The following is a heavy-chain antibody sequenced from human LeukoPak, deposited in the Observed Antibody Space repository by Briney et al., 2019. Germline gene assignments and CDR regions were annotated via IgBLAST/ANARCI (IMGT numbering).Heavy chain of an antibody. CDR2: IYYSGSI. V-gene: IGHV4-28*02. CDR3: AKIGYCRTTTCSGAFDY. CDR1: GYSISSSTW. J-gene: IGHJ4*02. D-gene: IGHD2-2*03. Sequence: PSETLSLTCAASGYSISSSTWWGWIRRPPGKGLEWIGYIYYSGSIYYNPSLKSRVTMSVDTSQNQFSLKLRSVTAVDTAVYYCAKIGYCRTTTCSGAFDYWGQGTLVTVSS.